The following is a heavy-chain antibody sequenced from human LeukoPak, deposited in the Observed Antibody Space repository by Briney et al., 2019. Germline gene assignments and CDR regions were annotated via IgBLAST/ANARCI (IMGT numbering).Heavy chain of an antibody. J-gene: IGHJ4*02. V-gene: IGHV1-18*01. CDR2: ISAYNGNT. CDR3: ASRSSIWSGYQDTLYYFDS. Sequence: ASVKVSCKASGYTFTSYGISWVRQAPGQGLEWMGWISAYNGNTNYAQKLQGRVTMTTDTSTSTAYMELRSLRSDDTAVYYCASRSSIWSGYQDTLYYFDSWGQGTLVTVSS. CDR1: GYTFTSYG. D-gene: IGHD3-3*01.